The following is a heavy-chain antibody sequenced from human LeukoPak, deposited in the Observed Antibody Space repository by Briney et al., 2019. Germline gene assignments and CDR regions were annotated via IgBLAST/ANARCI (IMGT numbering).Heavy chain of an antibody. V-gene: IGHV1-2*02. Sequence: ASVKVSCKASGYTFTAYYMHWVRQAPGQGLEWMGWINPNSGGTNYAQKFQGRVTMSRDTSSSTAYMELSRLRSDDTAVYYCARDHSYYDSGSYSNVDYWGQGSLVSDSS. CDR2: INPNSGGT. D-gene: IGHD3-10*01. J-gene: IGHJ4*02. CDR1: GYTFTAYY. CDR3: ARDHSYYDSGSYSNVDY.